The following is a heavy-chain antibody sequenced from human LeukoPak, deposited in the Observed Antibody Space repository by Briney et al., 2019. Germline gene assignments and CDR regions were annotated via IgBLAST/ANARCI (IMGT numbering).Heavy chain of an antibody. Sequence: ASVKVSCKASGYTFTSYYMHWVRQAPGQGLEWMGIINPSGGSTSYAQKFQGRVTMTRDTSISTAYMELSRLRSDDTAVYYCATTEDGELLEYWGQGTLVTVSS. CDR3: ATTEDGELLEY. CDR2: INPSGGST. D-gene: IGHD1-26*01. V-gene: IGHV1-46*01. CDR1: GYTFTSYY. J-gene: IGHJ4*02.